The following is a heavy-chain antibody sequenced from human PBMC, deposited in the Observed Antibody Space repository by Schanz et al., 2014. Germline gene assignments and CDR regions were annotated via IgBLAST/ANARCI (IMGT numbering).Heavy chain of an antibody. V-gene: IGHV3-33*01. J-gene: IGHJ3*01. CDR1: GFTFSAYG. CDR2: IWFDGNNK. D-gene: IGHD5-12*01. Sequence: QVQLVESGGGVVQPGGSLRLSCAASGFTFSAYGMHWVRQAPGKGLEWVAVIWFDGNNKFYADSVKGRFIISRDSSKNTLFLQMNSLRAEDTAVYFCARDGGRDGYNLAFDVWGQGTLVTVSS. CDR3: ARDGGRDGYNLAFDV.